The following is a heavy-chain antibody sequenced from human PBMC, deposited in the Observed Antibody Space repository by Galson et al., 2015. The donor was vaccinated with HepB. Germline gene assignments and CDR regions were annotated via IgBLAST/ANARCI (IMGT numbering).Heavy chain of an antibody. J-gene: IGHJ5*02. CDR3: ARTPDYGSGSYYNAWFDP. CDR2: INTNTGNP. V-gene: IGHV7-4-1*02. Sequence: SCKASGYIFSNYAMNWVRQAPGQGLEWLGWINTNTGNPTYAQGFRGRFVFSLDTSVSLDTSVSTAYLQISGLKAEDTAVYYCARTPDYGSGSYYNAWFDPWGQGTLVTVSS. D-gene: IGHD3-10*01. CDR1: GYIFSNYA.